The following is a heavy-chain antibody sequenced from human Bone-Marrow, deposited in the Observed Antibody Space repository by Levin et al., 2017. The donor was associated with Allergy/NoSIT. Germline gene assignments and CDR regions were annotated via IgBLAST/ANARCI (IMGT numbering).Heavy chain of an antibody. CDR1: GFTFSSYG. CDR3: AKDRVAEDSGSSYFDY. J-gene: IGHJ4*02. V-gene: IGHV3-30*18. D-gene: IGHD1-26*01. Sequence: PGGSLRLSCAASGFTFSSYGMHWLRQAPGKGLEWVAVISYDGSNKYYADSVKGRFTISRDNSKNTLYLQMNSLRAEDTAVYYCAKDRVAEDSGSSYFDYWGQGTLVTVSS. CDR2: ISYDGSNK.